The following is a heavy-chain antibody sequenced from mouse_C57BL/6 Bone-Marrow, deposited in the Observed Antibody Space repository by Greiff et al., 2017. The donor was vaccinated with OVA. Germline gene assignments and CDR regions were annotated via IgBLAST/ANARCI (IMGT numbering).Heavy chain of an antibody. CDR3: ARENTPSDRGGFDY. CDR1: GYTFTNYW. V-gene: IGHV1-63*01. CDR2: IYPGGGYT. D-gene: IGHD5-2*01. J-gene: IGHJ2*01. Sequence: LQESGAELVRPGTSVKMSCKASGYTFTNYWIGWAKQRPGHGLEWIGDIYPGGGYTNYNEKFKGKATLTADKSSSTAYMQFSSLTSEDSAIYYCARENTPSDRGGFDYWGQGTTLTVSS.